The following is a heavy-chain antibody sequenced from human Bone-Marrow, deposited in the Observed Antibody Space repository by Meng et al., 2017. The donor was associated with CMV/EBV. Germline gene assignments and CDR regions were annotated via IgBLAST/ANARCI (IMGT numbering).Heavy chain of an antibody. V-gene: IGHV4-59*01. CDR2: IDYSGST. Sequence: SETLSLTCTVSGGSISSYYFNWIRQPPGKGLEWIGYIDYSGSTSYNPSLQSRVTIPVDTPKNQLSLKLSSVTAADTAVYYCARVDSSGWYGMDVWGKGTTVTVSS. CDR1: GGSISSYY. CDR3: ARVDSSGWYGMDV. J-gene: IGHJ6*04. D-gene: IGHD6-19*01.